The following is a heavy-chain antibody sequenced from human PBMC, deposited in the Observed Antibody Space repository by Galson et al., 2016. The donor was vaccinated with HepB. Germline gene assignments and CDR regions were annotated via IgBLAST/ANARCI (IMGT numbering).Heavy chain of an antibody. CDR3: AREGAPRAFDS. D-gene: IGHD1-26*01. CDR2: IYFRGST. J-gene: IGHJ4*02. Sequence: LSLTCSVSGDSISTGAYYWSWIRQHPGKGLEWIGSIYFRGSTFYNPSLKSRVSMSVDTSKNQFSLRLKSVTAADTAVFYCAREGAPRAFDSWGQGTLVTVSS. V-gene: IGHV4-31*03. CDR1: GDSISTGAYY.